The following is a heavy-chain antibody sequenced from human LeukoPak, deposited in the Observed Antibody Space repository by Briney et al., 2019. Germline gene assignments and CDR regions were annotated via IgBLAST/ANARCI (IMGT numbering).Heavy chain of an antibody. CDR2: ISYDGSNK. CDR1: GFTFSSYA. J-gene: IGHJ1*01. D-gene: IGHD3-10*01. V-gene: IGHV3-30-3*01. Sequence: PGGSLRLSCAASGFTFSSYAMHWVRQAPGKGLEWVAVISYDGSNKYYADSVKGRFTISRDNSKNTLYLQMNSLRAEDTAVYYCARGGLLWFGFPHPAEYFQHWGQGTLVTVSS. CDR3: ARGGLLWFGFPHPAEYFQH.